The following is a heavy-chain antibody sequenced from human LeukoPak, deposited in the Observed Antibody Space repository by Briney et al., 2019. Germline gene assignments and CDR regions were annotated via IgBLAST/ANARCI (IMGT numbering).Heavy chain of an antibody. D-gene: IGHD6-19*01. V-gene: IGHV3-49*04. CDR1: GFTFSSYS. CDR3: IGDYSSGWYLVDY. J-gene: IGHJ4*02. Sequence: GGSLRLSCAASGFTFSSYSMNWVRQAPGKGLEWVGFIRSKAYGGTTEYAASVKGRFTISRDDSKSIAYLQMNSLKTEDTAVYYCIGDYSSGWYLVDYWGQGTLVTVSS. CDR2: IRSKAYGGTT.